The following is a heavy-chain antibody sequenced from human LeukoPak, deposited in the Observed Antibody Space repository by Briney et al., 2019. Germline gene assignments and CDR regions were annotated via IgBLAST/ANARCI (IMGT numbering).Heavy chain of an antibody. CDR2: IKQDGSEK. D-gene: IGHD3-22*01. V-gene: IGHV3-7*01. CDR3: ARDRPRPYYYDSSGVLYYLDN. CDR1: GFTFSIYW. J-gene: IGHJ4*02. Sequence: PGGSLRLSCAASGFTFSIYWMSWVRQAPGKGLEWVANIKQDGSEKYYVDSVKGRFTISRDNAKNSLYLQMGSLRAEDTAVYYCARDRPRPYYYDSSGVLYYLDNWGQGTLVTVSS.